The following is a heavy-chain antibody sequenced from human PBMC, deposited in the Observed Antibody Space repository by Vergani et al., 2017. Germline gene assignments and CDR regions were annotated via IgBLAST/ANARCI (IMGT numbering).Heavy chain of an antibody. CDR2: IKSKTDGGTT. J-gene: IGHJ4*02. D-gene: IGHD1-1*01. Sequence: EVQLVESGGGLVKPGGSLRLSCAASGFTFSNAWMSWVRQAPGRGLEWVVRIKSKTDGGTTDYAAPVKGRFTISRDDSQNTLYLQMSSLRAEDTAVYYCARNWNQYRTITWGQGTLVTVSS. CDR1: GFTFSNAW. V-gene: IGHV3-15*01. CDR3: ARNWNQYRTIT.